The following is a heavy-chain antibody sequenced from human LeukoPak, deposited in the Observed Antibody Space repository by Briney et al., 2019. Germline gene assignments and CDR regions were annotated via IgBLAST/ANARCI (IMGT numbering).Heavy chain of an antibody. CDR3: AKGEEYYYDSSGYRDYFDY. J-gene: IGHJ4*02. D-gene: IGHD3-22*01. CDR2: IRYDGSNK. CDR1: GFTFSSYG. V-gene: IGHV3-30*02. Sequence: GGSLRLSCAAPGFTFSSYGMHWVRQAPGKGLEWVAFIRYDGSNKYYADSVKGRFTISRDNSKNTLYLQMNSLRAEDTAVYYCAKGEEYYYDSSGYRDYFDYWGQGTLVTVSS.